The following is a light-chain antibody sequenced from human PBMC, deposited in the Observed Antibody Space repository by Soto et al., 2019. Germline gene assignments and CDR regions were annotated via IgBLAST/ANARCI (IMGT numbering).Light chain of an antibody. CDR2: RND. Sequence: QSVLTQPPSASGTPGQRVTISCSGSSSNIGSNTVNWYQHLPGTAPKVLIYRNDQRPSGVPDRISGSKSVTSASLAISGLQSEDEADYYCAAWDDGLSGVVFGGGTKLTVL. CDR3: AAWDDGLSGVV. V-gene: IGLV1-44*01. CDR1: SSNIGSNT. J-gene: IGLJ2*01.